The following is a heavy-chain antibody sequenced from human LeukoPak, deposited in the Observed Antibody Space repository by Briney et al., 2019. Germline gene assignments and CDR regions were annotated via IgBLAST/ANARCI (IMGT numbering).Heavy chain of an antibody. V-gene: IGHV3-23*01. Sequence: GGSLRLSCAASGFTFSSYAMSWVRQAPGKGLEWVSAISGSGGSTYYADSVKGRFTISRDNSKSTLYLQMSSLRAEDTAAYYCAKDGLVGATTGFDYWGQGTLVTVSS. CDR3: AKDGLVGATTGFDY. J-gene: IGHJ4*02. D-gene: IGHD1-26*01. CDR2: ISGSGGST. CDR1: GFTFSSYA.